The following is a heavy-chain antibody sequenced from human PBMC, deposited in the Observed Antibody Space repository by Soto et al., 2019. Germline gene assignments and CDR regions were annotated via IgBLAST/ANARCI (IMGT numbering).Heavy chain of an antibody. CDR3: ARRHAVVPAAHSYYYGMDV. D-gene: IGHD2-2*01. J-gene: IGHJ6*02. CDR2: IYPGDSDT. Sequence: TGESLKISCKGSGYSFTSYWIGWVRQMPGKGLEWMGIIYPGDSDTRYSPSFQGQVTISADKSISTAYLQWSSLKASDTAMYYCARRHAVVPAAHSYYYGMDVWGQGTTVTVSS. CDR1: GYSFTSYW. V-gene: IGHV5-51*01.